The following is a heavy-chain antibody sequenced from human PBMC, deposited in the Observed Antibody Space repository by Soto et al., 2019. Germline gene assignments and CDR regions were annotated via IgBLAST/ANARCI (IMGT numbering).Heavy chain of an antibody. CDR3: GRGGVTDSCDH. V-gene: IGHV3-74*01. CDR1: VFSLIDYY. J-gene: IGHJ4*02. D-gene: IGHD3-3*01. Sequence: PCGSLRRSCAASVFSLIDYYMHFGRQTPWKGLVWVSHINGDGTIIDHAYSVKGRFTISRDNAKNTLYLQMDSLKAADPAVYYCGRGGVTDSCDHWGQGVLVTVSS. CDR2: INGDGTII.